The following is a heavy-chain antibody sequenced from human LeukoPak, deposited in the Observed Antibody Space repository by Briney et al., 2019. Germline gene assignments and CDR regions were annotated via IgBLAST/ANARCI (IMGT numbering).Heavy chain of an antibody. D-gene: IGHD6-19*01. Sequence: GGSLRLSCEASGFTLSSYSMNWVRQAPGKGLEWVSSLSSSSSFIYYADSVKGRFTISRDNAKNSLSLQMDSLRAEDTAVYYCARVRLTSGWLTDFWGRGTLVIVSP. CDR3: ARVRLTSGWLTDF. V-gene: IGHV3-21*06. CDR2: LSSSSSFI. CDR1: GFTLSSYS. J-gene: IGHJ4*02.